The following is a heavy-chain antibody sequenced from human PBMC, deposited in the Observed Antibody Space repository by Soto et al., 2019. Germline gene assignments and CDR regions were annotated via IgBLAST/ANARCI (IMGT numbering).Heavy chain of an antibody. J-gene: IGHJ3*02. V-gene: IGHV3-15*07. CDR2: IKSKTDGGTT. Sequence: EVQLVESGGGLVKPGGSLRLSCAASGFTFSNAWMNWVRQAPGKGLEWVGRIKSKTDGGTTDYAAPVKGRFTISRDDSKNTLYLQMNSLKTEDTAVYYCTAIRWIFSDDAFDIWGQGTMVTVSS. CDR1: GFTFSNAW. CDR3: TAIRWIFSDDAFDI. D-gene: IGHD2-2*03.